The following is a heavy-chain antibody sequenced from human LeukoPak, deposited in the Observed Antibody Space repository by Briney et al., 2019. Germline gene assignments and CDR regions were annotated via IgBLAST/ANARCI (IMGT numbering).Heavy chain of an antibody. D-gene: IGHD2-2*01. Sequence: GSLRLLRATSGFRLGKYWVNWVRQASGKGLEWVAKIKQDGSEKHYVDSVRGRLTISRDNAKNSLYLQMNSLRAEDTAVYYCAREGSSAISHAADFWGQGTLVTVSS. CDR3: AREGSSAISHAADF. V-gene: IGHV3-7*01. CDR2: IKQDGSEK. CDR1: GFRLGKYW. J-gene: IGHJ4*02.